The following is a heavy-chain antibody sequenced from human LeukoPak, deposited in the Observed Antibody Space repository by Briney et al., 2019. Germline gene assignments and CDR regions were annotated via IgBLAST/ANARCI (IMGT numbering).Heavy chain of an antibody. Sequence: PGASVKVSCKASGYTFTGYYMHWVRQAPGQGLEWVGRINPNSGGTNYAQKFQGRVTMTRDTSISTAYMELSRLKSDDTAVYYCARDSSSQYQLQPDYWGQGTLVTISS. CDR2: INPNSGGT. V-gene: IGHV1-2*06. J-gene: IGHJ4*02. CDR1: GYTFTGYY. D-gene: IGHD2-2*01. CDR3: ARDSSSQYQLQPDY.